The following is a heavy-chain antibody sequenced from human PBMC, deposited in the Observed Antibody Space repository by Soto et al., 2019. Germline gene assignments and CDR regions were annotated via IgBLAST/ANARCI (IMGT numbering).Heavy chain of an antibody. Sequence: PSETLSLTCTVSGGSISSFYWSWIRQPPGKGLEWIGYIYYSGSTNYNPSLKSRVTISVGTSKNQFSLKLSSVTAADTAVYYCARWLRPYYFDYWGQGTLVTVSS. CDR2: IYYSGST. J-gene: IGHJ4*02. V-gene: IGHV4-59*01. D-gene: IGHD5-12*01. CDR3: ARWLRPYYFDY. CDR1: GGSISSFY.